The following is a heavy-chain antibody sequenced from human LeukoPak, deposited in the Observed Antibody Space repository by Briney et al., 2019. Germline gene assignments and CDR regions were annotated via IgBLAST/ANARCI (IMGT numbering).Heavy chain of an antibody. Sequence: ASVKVSCKASGYTFTGYYMHWVRQAPGQGLEWMGWINPNSGGTNYAQKFQGWVTMTRDTSISTAYMELSRLRSDHTAVYYCARAAVAGTWFDYWGQGTLVTVSS. D-gene: IGHD6-19*01. CDR3: ARAAVAGTWFDY. CDR2: INPNSGGT. CDR1: GYTFTGYY. J-gene: IGHJ4*02. V-gene: IGHV1-2*04.